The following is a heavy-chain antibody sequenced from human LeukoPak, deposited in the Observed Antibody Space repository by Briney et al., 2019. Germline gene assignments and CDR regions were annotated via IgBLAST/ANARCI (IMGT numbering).Heavy chain of an antibody. CDR1: GFTVSSNY. V-gene: IGHV3-53*01. Sequence: GGSLRLSCAASGFTVSSNYMSWVRQAPGKGLEWVSVIYSGGSTYYADSVKGRFTISRDNSKNTLYLQMNSLRAEDTAVYCCARDQQLLDAFDIWGQGTMVTVSS. J-gene: IGHJ3*02. CDR2: IYSGGST. D-gene: IGHD6-13*01. CDR3: ARDQQLLDAFDI.